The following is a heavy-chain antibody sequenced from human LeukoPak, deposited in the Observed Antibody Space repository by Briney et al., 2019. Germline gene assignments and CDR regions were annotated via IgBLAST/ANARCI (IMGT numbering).Heavy chain of an antibody. CDR3: ARGGYCRSGNCFVLAAEFDY. CDR2: INPNSGGT. D-gene: IGHD2-15*01. J-gene: IGHJ4*02. CDR1: GYTFTGYY. Sequence: ASVKVSCKASGYTFTGYYMHWVRQAPGQGLEWMVWINPNSGGTDYAQKFQGRVTTTRDTSISTAYMELKWLGSDDTAVYYCARGGYCRSGNCFVLAAEFDYWGQGTLVTVSS. V-gene: IGHV1-2*02.